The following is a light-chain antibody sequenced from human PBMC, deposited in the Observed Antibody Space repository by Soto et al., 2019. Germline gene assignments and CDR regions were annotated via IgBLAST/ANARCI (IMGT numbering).Light chain of an antibody. CDR2: GAY. Sequence: EIVLTQSPGTLSLSPGERATVSCRASQSIGSYLAWYQQKPGQAPRLLIYGAYSRATGTPGRFSGSGSGTDFTLTISRLEPEDFAVYYCQQYDTSPTTFGQGARLDIK. J-gene: IGKJ5*01. CDR3: QQYDTSPTT. V-gene: IGKV3-20*01. CDR1: QSIGSY.